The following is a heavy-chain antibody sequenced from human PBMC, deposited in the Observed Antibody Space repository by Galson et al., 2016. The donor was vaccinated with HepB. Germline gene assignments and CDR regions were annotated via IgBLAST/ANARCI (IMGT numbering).Heavy chain of an antibody. V-gene: IGHV3-48*02. D-gene: IGHD4-17*01. CDR2: ISSSSSTI. CDR1: GFRFSSYS. CDR3: VRVPHYGDYDY. J-gene: IGHJ4*02. Sequence: SLRLSCAASGFRFSSYSMNWVRQAPGKGLEWVSYISSSSSTIYYADSVKGRFTISRDNAKNPLHLQMNSLRDEDTAVYYCVRVPHYGDYDYWGQGTLVTVSS.